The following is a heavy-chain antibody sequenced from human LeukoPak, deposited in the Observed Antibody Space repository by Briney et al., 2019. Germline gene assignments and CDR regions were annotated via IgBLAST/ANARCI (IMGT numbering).Heavy chain of an antibody. CDR2: ISSSGSTI. CDR1: GFTFSSYE. J-gene: IGHJ5*02. CDR3: ARAVGATNL. Sequence: PGGSLRLSCAASGFTFSSYEMNWAREAPGKGLEWVSYISSSGSTIYYADSVKGRFTISRDNAKNSLYLQMNSLRAEDTAVYYCARAVGATNLWGQGTLVTVSS. D-gene: IGHD1-26*01. V-gene: IGHV3-48*03.